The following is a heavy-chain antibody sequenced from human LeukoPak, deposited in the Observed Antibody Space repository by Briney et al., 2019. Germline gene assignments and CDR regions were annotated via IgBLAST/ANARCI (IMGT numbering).Heavy chain of an antibody. D-gene: IGHD3-22*01. CDR2: IYYSGST. CDR3: TRGSIAYYYMDV. J-gene: IGHJ6*03. Sequence: SETLSLTCTVYGGSISSYYWSWIRQPPGKGLEWIGNIYYSGSTNYNPSLKSRVTISVDTSKNQFSLKLSSVTAADTAVYYCTRGSIAYYYMDVWGKGTTVTISS. CDR1: GGSISSYY. V-gene: IGHV4-59*01.